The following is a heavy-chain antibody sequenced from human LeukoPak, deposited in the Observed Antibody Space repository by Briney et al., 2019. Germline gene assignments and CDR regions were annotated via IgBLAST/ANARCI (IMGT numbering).Heavy chain of an antibody. D-gene: IGHD6-6*01. CDR1: GFTFSSYW. J-gene: IGHJ6*03. Sequence: PGGSLRLSCAASGFTFSSYWMRWVRQAPGKGLEWVANIKQDGSEKYYVDSVKGRFTISRDNAKNSLYLQMNSLRAEDTAVYYCARVGGIAAPTHYMDVWGKGTTVTVSS. CDR2: IKQDGSEK. V-gene: IGHV3-7*01. CDR3: ARVGGIAAPTHYMDV.